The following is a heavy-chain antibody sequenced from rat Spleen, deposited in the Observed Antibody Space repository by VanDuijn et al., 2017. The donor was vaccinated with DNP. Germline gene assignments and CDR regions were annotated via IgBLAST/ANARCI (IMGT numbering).Heavy chain of an antibody. Sequence: EVQLVESGGDLVQPGRSLKLSCVASGFTFNNYWMTWIRQVPGKGLEWVASITSGGGSTFYPDSVKGRFTISRDNTKNTLYLQMNSLRSEDTATYYCARHNTFYAMDAWGQGTSVTVSS. J-gene: IGHJ4*01. D-gene: IGHD1-10*01. CDR3: ARHNTFYAMDA. CDR1: GFTFNNYW. V-gene: IGHV5-31*01. CDR2: ITSGGGST.